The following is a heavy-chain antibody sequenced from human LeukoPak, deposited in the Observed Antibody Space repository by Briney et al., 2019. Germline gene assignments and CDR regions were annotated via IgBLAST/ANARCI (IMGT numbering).Heavy chain of an antibody. CDR3: ARWVAAPGTPFDY. Sequence: PGGSLRLACAASGFTFSSYSMNWVRQPPGKGLECLSSISSSSSYIYYADSVKGRFTISRDNAKNSLSLQMNSLRAEDTAVYYCARWVAAPGTPFDYWGQGTLVTVSS. CDR1: GFTFSSYS. V-gene: IGHV3-21*01. J-gene: IGHJ4*02. D-gene: IGHD6-13*01. CDR2: ISSSSSYI.